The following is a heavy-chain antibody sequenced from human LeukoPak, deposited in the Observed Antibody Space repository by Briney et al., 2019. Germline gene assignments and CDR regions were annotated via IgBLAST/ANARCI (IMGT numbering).Heavy chain of an antibody. CDR3: AKDLEDSSGYPWGYFGY. Sequence: GGSLRLSCAASGFTFSSYGMHWVRQAPGKGLEWVAVISYDGSNKYYADSVKGRFTISRDNSKNTLYLHMNSLRAEDTAVYYCAKDLEDSSGYPWGYFGYWGQGTLVTVSS. D-gene: IGHD3-22*01. CDR1: GFTFSSYG. J-gene: IGHJ4*02. CDR2: ISYDGSNK. V-gene: IGHV3-30*18.